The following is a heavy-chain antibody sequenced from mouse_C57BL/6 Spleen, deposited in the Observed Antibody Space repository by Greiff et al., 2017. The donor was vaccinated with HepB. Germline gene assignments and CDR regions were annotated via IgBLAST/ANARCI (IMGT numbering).Heavy chain of an antibody. CDR2: ILPGSCST. Sequence: VQLQQSGAELMKPGASVKLSCKATGYTFTGYWIEWVKQRPGHGLEWIGEILPGSCSTNYNEKFKGKATFTADTTSNTAYMQLSSLTTEDSAIYYCARQAYGNYVGWFAYWGQGTLVTVSA. J-gene: IGHJ3*01. CDR1: GYTFTGYW. V-gene: IGHV1-9*01. CDR3: ARQAYGNYVGWFAY. D-gene: IGHD2-1*01.